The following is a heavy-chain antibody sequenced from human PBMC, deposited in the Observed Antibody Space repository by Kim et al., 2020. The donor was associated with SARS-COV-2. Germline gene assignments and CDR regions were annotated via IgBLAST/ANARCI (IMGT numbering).Heavy chain of an antibody. CDR2: IYFTGST. D-gene: IGHD2-2*01. V-gene: IGHV4-31*03. CDR3: ARDHAHDAFDI. J-gene: IGHJ3*02. Sequence: SETLSLTCTVSGGSISSGGFYWSWIRQHPGKGLECIGYIYFTGSTYYNPSLKSRVTISLDTSENQFSLKLNSVTAADTAIYYCARDHAHDAFDIWGQGSLVTVSS. CDR1: GGSISSGGFY.